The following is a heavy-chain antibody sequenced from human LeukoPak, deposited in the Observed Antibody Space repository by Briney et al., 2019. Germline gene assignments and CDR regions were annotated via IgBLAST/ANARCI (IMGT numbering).Heavy chain of an antibody. CDR1: GFTFSSYS. CDR2: ITSSSSTI. J-gene: IGHJ4*02. Sequence: GGSLRLSCAASGFTFSSYSINWVRQAPGKGLEWVSYITSSSSTIYDAVSVKGRFTISKDNAKISLYLQMNSLGDEDTALYSCARGTLTTPRSSFDYWGQGTLVTVSS. CDR3: ARGTLTTPRSSFDY. D-gene: IGHD4-11*01. V-gene: IGHV3-48*02.